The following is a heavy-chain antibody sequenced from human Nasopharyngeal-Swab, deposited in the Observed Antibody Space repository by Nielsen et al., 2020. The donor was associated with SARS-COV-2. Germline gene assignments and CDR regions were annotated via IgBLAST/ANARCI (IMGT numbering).Heavy chain of an antibody. CDR3: ARDCKDSRGHYFDY. J-gene: IGHJ4*02. D-gene: IGHD3-22*01. CDR2: IYYSGST. Sequence: WIRQPPGKGLEWIGYIYYSGSTYYNPSLKSRVTISVDTSKNQFSLKLSSVTAADTAVYYCARDCKDSRGHYFDYRGQGTLVTVSS. V-gene: IGHV4-31*02.